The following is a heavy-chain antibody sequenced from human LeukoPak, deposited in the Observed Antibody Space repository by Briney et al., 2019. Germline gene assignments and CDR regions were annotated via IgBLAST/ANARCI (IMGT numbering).Heavy chain of an antibody. D-gene: IGHD4-23*01. Sequence: GGSLRLSCVASGFTISGHAMSWVRQAPAKGLEWVSITIAGYSETHYADSVRGRFTISRDDSSNTLSLEMNSLRADDTGTYYCVKDFCRGGNCPFPFFDSWGQGTVVTVSS. V-gene: IGHV3-23*01. J-gene: IGHJ4*02. CDR2: TIAGYSET. CDR3: VKDFCRGGNCPFPFFDS. CDR1: GFTISGHA.